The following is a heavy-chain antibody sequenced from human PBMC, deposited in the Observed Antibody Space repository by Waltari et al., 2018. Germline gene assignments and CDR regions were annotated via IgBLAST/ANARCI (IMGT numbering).Heavy chain of an antibody. Sequence: QVQLQESGPGLVKPSETLSLTCTVSGGPISSYYWSWIRQPPGKGLEWIGYIHYRGSTKYNPSPKSRVTISVDTSKNQVSLKLSSVTAADTAVYYCAGGTGYYYYYYMDVWGKGTTVTVSS. CDR1: GGPISSYY. V-gene: IGHV4-59*01. D-gene: IGHD3-16*01. CDR3: AGGTGYYYYYYMDV. J-gene: IGHJ6*03. CDR2: IHYRGST.